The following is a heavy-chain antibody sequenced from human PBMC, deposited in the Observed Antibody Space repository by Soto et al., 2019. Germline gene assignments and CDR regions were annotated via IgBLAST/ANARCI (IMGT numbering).Heavy chain of an antibody. CDR2: IFHSGST. Sequence: QLQLQESGSGLVKASQTLSFTCGVSGGSIGSGGYSWNWIRQPPGKGLEWIGNIFHSGSTHYNPSLKSRVTISVDKSKNQFSLELSSVTAADTAVYYCARAQWDYGIVTGRLWGALDIWGQGTMVTVSS. CDR1: GGSIGSGGYS. J-gene: IGHJ3*02. D-gene: IGHD3-9*01. CDR3: ARAQWDYGIVTGRLWGALDI. V-gene: IGHV4-30-2*01.